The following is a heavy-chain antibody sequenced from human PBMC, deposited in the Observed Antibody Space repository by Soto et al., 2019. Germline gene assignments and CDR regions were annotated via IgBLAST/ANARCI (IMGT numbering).Heavy chain of an antibody. V-gene: IGHV3-30-3*01. Sequence: QVQLVESGGGVVQPGRSLRLSCAASGFTFSTYNMHWVRQAPGKGLEWVSFIFHDGSLKYYADSVKGRFTISRDNSKDTLYLQMDSLRDDDTAVYYCGRSAENAYNPLDYWGQGTLVTVSS. D-gene: IGHD1-1*01. CDR2: IFHDGSLK. J-gene: IGHJ4*02. CDR1: GFTFSTYN. CDR3: GRSAENAYNPLDY.